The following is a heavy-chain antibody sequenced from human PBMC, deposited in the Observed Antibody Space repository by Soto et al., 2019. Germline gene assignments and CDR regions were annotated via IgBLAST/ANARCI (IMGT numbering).Heavy chain of an antibody. CDR1: GYTFTSYG. J-gene: IGHJ4*02. CDR2: ISAYNGKT. V-gene: IGHV1-18*03. D-gene: IGHD3-22*01. Sequence: QVQLVQSGAEVKKPGASVKVSCKASGYTFTSYGISWVRQAPGQGLEGLGWISAYNGKTTYAQKPQGRVTRTTDTSTGAAYLEPSSLRATDMAVYYCARPAGHYYDSNGHVDYWGLGTLVTVSS. CDR3: ARPAGHYYDSNGHVDY.